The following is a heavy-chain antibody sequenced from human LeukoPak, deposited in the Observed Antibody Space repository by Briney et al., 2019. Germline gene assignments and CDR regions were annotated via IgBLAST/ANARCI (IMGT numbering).Heavy chain of an antibody. V-gene: IGHV3-66*01. CDR1: GFTVSSNY. CDR2: IYSGGST. Sequence: GGSLRLSCAASGFTVSSNYMSWVRQAPGKGLEWVSVIYSGGSTYYADSVKGRFTISRDNAKNTLYLQMNSLRAEDTAVYYCARDLKAGYAQFDYWGQGTLVTVSS. D-gene: IGHD5-18*01. CDR3: ARDLKAGYAQFDY. J-gene: IGHJ4*02.